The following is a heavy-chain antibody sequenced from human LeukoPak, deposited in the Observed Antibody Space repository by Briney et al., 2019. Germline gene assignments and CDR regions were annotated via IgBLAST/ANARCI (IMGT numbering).Heavy chain of an antibody. CDR3: ARHEGYSSSAEVY. J-gene: IGHJ4*02. Sequence: GESLKISCKGSGYSFTIYWISWVRQMPGKGLEWMGRIDPSDAYTNYSPSFQGHVTISSDKSIKTAYLQWSSLKASDTAMYYCARHEGYSSSAEVYWGQGTLVTVSS. CDR1: GYSFTIYW. CDR2: IDPSDAYT. D-gene: IGHD6-13*01. V-gene: IGHV5-10-1*01.